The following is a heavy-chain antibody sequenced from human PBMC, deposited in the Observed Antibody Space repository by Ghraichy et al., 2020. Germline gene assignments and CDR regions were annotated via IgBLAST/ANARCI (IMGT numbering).Heavy chain of an antibody. CDR1: GGTFSSYA. CDR3: ARVSYDSSGYPGDRHYYYYGMDV. Sequence: SVKVSCKASGGTFSSYAISWVRQAPGQGLEWMGGIIPIFGTANYAQKFQGRVTITADESTSTAYMELSSLRSEDTAVYYCARVSYDSSGYPGDRHYYYYGMDVWGQGTTVTVSS. V-gene: IGHV1-69*13. J-gene: IGHJ6*02. CDR2: IIPIFGTA. D-gene: IGHD3-22*01.